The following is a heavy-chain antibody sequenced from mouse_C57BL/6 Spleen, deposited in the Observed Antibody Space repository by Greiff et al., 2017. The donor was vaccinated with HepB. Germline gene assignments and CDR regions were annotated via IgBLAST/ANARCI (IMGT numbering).Heavy chain of an antibody. Sequence: VQLQQPGAELVRPGTSVKLSCKASGYTFTSYWMHWVKQRPGQGLEWIGVIDPSDSYTNYNQKFKGKATLTVATSSSTAYMQLSSLTSEDSAVYYCARTTVVIDYWGQGTTLTVSS. D-gene: IGHD1-1*01. J-gene: IGHJ2*01. V-gene: IGHV1-59*01. CDR2: IDPSDSYT. CDR3: ARTTVVIDY. CDR1: GYTFTSYW.